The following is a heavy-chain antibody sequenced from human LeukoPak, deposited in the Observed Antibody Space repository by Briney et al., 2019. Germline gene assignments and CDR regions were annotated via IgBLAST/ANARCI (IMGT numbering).Heavy chain of an antibody. CDR3: ARGYSRLNWFDP. Sequence: SETLSLTCTVSGGSISSYYWSWIRQPAGKGLEWIGRIYTSGSTNYNPSLKSRVTISIDTSKNQFSLKPSSVTAADTAVYYCARGYSRLNWFDPWGQGTLVTVSS. V-gene: IGHV4-4*07. CDR2: IYTSGST. D-gene: IGHD6-13*01. CDR1: GGSISSYY. J-gene: IGHJ5*02.